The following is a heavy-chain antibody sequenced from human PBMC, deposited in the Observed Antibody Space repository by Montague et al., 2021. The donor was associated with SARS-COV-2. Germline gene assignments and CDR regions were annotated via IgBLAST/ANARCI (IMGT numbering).Heavy chain of an antibody. V-gene: IGHV6-1*01. J-gene: IGHJ4*02. D-gene: IGHD1-26*01. CDR1: GDSVSMNSAA. CDR2: TYCRSKWYN. Sequence: CAISGDSVSMNSAAWNWIRQSPSRGLERLGGTYCRSKWYNDYAVSVKSRITINPDTSKNQISLQLNSVTPEDTAVYYCARTSASSDYWGQGTLVTVSS. CDR3: ARTSASSDY.